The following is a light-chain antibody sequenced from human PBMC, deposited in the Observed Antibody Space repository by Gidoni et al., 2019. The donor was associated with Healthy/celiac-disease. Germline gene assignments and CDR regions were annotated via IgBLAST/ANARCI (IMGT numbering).Light chain of an antibody. CDR1: KIGSKN. CDR2: RDS. CDR3: QVWDSSTVV. V-gene: IGLV3-9*01. Sequence: SYELTQPLSVSVALGQTARINCGGNKIGSKNVHWYPQKPGRGTVLGIYRDSNRPSGIPERISGSNSGNTATLTISRAQAGDEADYYCQVWDSSTVVFGGGTKLTVL. J-gene: IGLJ2*01.